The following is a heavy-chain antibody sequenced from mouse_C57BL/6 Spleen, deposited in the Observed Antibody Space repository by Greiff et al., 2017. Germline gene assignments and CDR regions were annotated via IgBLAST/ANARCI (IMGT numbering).Heavy chain of an antibody. CDR1: GYTFTSHW. D-gene: IGHD3-2*02. J-gene: IGHJ3*01. V-gene: IGHV1-56*01. Sequence: QVQLQQSGPELVRPGASVKISCKAPGYTFTSHWMQWVRQRPGQGLEWIGAIFPGSGSTYYNEKFKGKATLTVDTSSSTAYMQLSSLTSEDSAVYFCARGAAQAAWFAYWGQGTLVTVSA. CDR3: ARGAAQAAWFAY. CDR2: IFPGSGST.